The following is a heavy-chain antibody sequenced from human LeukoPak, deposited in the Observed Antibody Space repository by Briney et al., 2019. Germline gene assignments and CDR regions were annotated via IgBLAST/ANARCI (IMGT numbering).Heavy chain of an antibody. D-gene: IGHD3-16*01. CDR1: GGSISSSNW. V-gene: IGHV4-4*02. CDR2: IYHSGST. CDR3: ARAVKGDRPSGAHYYYGMDV. Sequence: SGTLSLTCAVSGGSISSSNWWSWVRQPPGKGLEWIGEIYHSGSTNYNPSLKSRVTISVDKSKNQFSLKLSSVTAADTAVHYCARAVKGDRPSGAHYYYGMDVWGQGTTVTVSS. J-gene: IGHJ6*02.